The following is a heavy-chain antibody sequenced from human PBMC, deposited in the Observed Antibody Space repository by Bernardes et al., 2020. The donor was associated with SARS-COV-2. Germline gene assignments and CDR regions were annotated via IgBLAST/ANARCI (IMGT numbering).Heavy chain of an antibody. Sequence: SVKVSCKTSGYTFTDYYIHWVRQAPGQGLEWMGWINPNSGGTDCAQKFQDRVTMTRDTSISTAYMELSRVRSDDAALYYCAKCDSSTFNPLDIWGQGTMVTVSS. CDR1: GYTFTDYY. D-gene: IGHD2-2*01. V-gene: IGHV1-2*02. CDR2: INPNSGGT. J-gene: IGHJ3*02. CDR3: AKCDSSTFNPLDI.